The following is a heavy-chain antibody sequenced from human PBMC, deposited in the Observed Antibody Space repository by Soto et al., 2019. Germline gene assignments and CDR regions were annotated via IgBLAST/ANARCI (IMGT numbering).Heavy chain of an antibody. CDR1: GFTFSRYA. CDR3: AREENIAVVPDY. D-gene: IGHD6-19*01. J-gene: IGHJ4*02. V-gene: IGHV3-30-3*01. Sequence: GGSLRLSSAASGFTFSRYAIHWVRQAPGKGLEWVAVISYDGSNKYYADSVKGRFTISRDNSKNTLYLQMNSLRAEDTAVYYCAREENIAVVPDYWGQGTLVTVSS. CDR2: ISYDGSNK.